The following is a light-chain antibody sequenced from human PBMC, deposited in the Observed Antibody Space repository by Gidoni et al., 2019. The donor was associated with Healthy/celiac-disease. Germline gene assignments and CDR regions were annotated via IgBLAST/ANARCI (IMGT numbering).Light chain of an antibody. V-gene: IGLV2-14*01. Sequence: QSALTQPASLSASPGQSITISCTGTSSDVGGYNYVSCYQQHPGKAPKLMIYDVSNRPSGVSNRFSGSKSGNTASLTISGLQAEDEADYYCSSYTSSSTVVFGGGTKLTVL. CDR3: SSYTSSSTVV. CDR2: DVS. CDR1: SSDVGGYNY. J-gene: IGLJ2*01.